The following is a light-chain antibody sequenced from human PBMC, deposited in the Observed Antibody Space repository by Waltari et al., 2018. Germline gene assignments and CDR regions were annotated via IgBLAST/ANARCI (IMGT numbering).Light chain of an antibody. CDR3: QQYNSYSIT. V-gene: IGKV1-5*03. J-gene: IGKJ5*01. CDR2: KAS. CDR1: QSISNW. Sequence: DIQMTQSPSTLSASVGDRVTITCRASQSISNWLAWYQQKPGKAPKLLIYKASNLESGVPSRFSDSGSGTEFILTINSLQPDDFATYYCQQYNSYSITFGQGTRLEIK.